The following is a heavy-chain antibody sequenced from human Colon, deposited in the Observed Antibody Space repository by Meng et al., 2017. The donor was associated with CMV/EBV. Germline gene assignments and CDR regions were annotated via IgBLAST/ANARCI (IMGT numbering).Heavy chain of an antibody. CDR3: AKGREGHNSYSFDL. J-gene: IGHJ4*02. D-gene: IGHD5-24*01. CDR2: TRYDGNYE. V-gene: IGHV3-30*02. Sequence: GESLKISCETSGFILSLYDIHWVRQAPGKGLEWVAFTRYDGNYERYIGAVKGRYTISRDKSKSTVYLQMNSLRGEDTAVYYCAKGREGHNSYSFDLWGQGTLVTVSS. CDR1: GFILSLYD.